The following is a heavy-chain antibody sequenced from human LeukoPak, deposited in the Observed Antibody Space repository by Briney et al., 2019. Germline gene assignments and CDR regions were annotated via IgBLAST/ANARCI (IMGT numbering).Heavy chain of an antibody. CDR2: ISSFSGTI. CDR1: GFTFSSYS. Sequence: GSLRLSCAASGFTFSSYSMNWVRQAPGKGLEWVSYISSFSGTIYYADSVKGRFTISRDNAKNSLYLQMNSLRAEDTAVYYCARDQGGEQSYWGQGTLVTASS. J-gene: IGHJ4*02. D-gene: IGHD3-16*01. CDR3: ARDQGGEQSY. V-gene: IGHV3-48*01.